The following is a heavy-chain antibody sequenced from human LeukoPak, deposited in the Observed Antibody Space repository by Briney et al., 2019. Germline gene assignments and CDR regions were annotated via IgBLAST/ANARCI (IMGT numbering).Heavy chain of an antibody. V-gene: IGHV1-69*04. D-gene: IGHD3-10*01. CDR2: IIPILGIA. Sequence: ASVKVSCKASGGTFSSYAISWVRQAPGQGLEWMGRIIPILGIANYAQKFQGRVTITADKSTSTAYMELNSLRSEDTAVYFCARWNFGESESPFFYFYFGMDVWGQGTTVTVSS. J-gene: IGHJ6*02. CDR1: GGTFSSYA. CDR3: ARWNFGESESPFFYFYFGMDV.